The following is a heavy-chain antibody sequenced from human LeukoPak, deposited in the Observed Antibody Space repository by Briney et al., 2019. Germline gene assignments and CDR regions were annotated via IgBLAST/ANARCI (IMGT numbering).Heavy chain of an antibody. J-gene: IGHJ4*02. CDR3: AKDQYDYVRGEFDY. Sequence: GRSLRLSCAASGFTFSSYDMHWVRQAPGKGLEWVAVISYDGNDKHYADSVKGRFTISRDNSKNTLYLQMNSLRVEDTAVYYCAKDQYDYVRGEFDYWGQGTLVTVSS. V-gene: IGHV3-30*18. D-gene: IGHD3-16*01. CDR1: GFTFSSYD. CDR2: ISYDGNDK.